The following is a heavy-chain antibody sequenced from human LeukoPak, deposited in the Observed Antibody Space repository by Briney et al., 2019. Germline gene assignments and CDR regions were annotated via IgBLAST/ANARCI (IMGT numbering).Heavy chain of an antibody. Sequence: PSETLSLTCTVSGYSISSGYLWGWIRLPPGKGLEWIACIYLDGSTYYNPSLKSRVTISVDTSKNQFSLNLNSVNSADTAVYYCARDRLELRFYYYMDVWGKGTTVTVSS. CDR1: GYSISSGYL. CDR2: IYLDGST. CDR3: ARDRLELRFYYYMDV. D-gene: IGHD1-7*01. V-gene: IGHV4-38-2*02. J-gene: IGHJ6*03.